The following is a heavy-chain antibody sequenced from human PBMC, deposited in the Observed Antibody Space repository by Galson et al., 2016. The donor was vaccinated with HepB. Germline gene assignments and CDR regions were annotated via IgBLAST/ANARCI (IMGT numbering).Heavy chain of an antibody. CDR3: SRRDGVTGPITDAFDI. V-gene: IGHV4-39*01. J-gene: IGHJ3*02. D-gene: IGHD1-20*01. CDR1: GGSISGSYY. CDR2: FYYSGST. Sequence: SETLSLTCTVSGGSISGSYYWAWIRQPPGKGLEWIGSFYYSGSTYYNPSLKSRVTIPVDTSKNQFSLKLTSVTAADTAVYYCSRRDGVTGPITDAFDIWGQGTVVTVSS.